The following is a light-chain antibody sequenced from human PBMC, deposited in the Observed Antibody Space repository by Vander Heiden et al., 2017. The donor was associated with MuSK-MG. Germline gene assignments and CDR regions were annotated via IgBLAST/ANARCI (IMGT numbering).Light chain of an antibody. J-gene: IGKJ1*01. CDR1: QSISSY. CDR3: QQSYSLPWT. CDR2: GAS. Sequence: DIQMTQSPSSLSASVGDRVTITCRASQSISSYLHWYQQKPERAPKLLINGASSLQSGVPSRFSGSGSGTDFTLTISSLQPEDFATYYCQQSYSLPWTFGHGTKVXIK. V-gene: IGKV1-39*01.